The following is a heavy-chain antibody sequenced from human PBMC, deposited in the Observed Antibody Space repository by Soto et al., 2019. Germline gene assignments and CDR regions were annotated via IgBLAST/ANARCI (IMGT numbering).Heavy chain of an antibody. CDR2: IYWDDDK. CDR3: AHRREYNTECSVGWFDP. Sequence: QITLKESGPTLVKPTQTLTLTCTFSGFSLSTSGVGVGWIRQPPGKALESLALIYWDDDKRYSPSLKSRLTLTKDTSNNQVVLTMNNRDPVDTGTYYCAHRREYNTECSVGWFDPWCQGTLVTVS. V-gene: IGHV2-5*02. J-gene: IGHJ5*02. CDR1: GFSLSTSGVG. D-gene: IGHD3-3*01.